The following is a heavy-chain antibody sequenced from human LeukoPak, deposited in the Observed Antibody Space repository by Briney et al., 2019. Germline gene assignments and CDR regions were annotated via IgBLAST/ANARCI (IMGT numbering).Heavy chain of an antibody. J-gene: IGHJ4*02. CDR1: GGSFSGYY. V-gene: IGHV4-34*01. D-gene: IGHD3-3*01. Sequence: SETLSLTCAVYGGSFSGYYWSWIRQPPGKGLEWIGEINHSGSTNYNPSLKSRVTISVDTSKNQFSLKLSSVTAADTAVYYCARGRGYYDFWSGSLGYFDYWGQGTLVTVSS. CDR3: ARGRGYYDFWSGSLGYFDY. CDR2: INHSGST.